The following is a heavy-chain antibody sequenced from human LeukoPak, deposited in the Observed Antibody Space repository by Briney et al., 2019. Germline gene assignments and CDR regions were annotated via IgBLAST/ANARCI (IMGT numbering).Heavy chain of an antibody. D-gene: IGHD6-19*01. CDR2: ISYDGSNK. J-gene: IGHJ6*02. V-gene: IGHV3-30-3*01. Sequence: GGSLRLSCAASGFTFSSYAMPWVRQAPGKGLEWVAVISYDGSNKYYADSVKGRFTISRDNSKNTLYLQMNSLRDEDTAVYYCAREAVADGMDVWGQGTMVTVSS. CDR3: AREAVADGMDV. CDR1: GFTFSSYA.